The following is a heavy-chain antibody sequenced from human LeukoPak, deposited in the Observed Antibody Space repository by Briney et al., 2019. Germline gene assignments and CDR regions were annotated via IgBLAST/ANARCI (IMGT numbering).Heavy chain of an antibody. V-gene: IGHV3-7*01. CDR2: IKENGSER. J-gene: IGHJ6*02. CDR3: ARPRPRTVFGVFSYYYGMDV. D-gene: IGHD3-3*01. CDR1: GFIFSNYW. Sequence: AGGSRRLSCTASGFIFSNYWMTWVRQAPGKGLEWVANIKENGSERYYAHSVKGRFTISRDNARKSLYLQMNSLRHEDTAVYYRARPRPRTVFGVFSYYYGMDVWGQGTTVTVSS.